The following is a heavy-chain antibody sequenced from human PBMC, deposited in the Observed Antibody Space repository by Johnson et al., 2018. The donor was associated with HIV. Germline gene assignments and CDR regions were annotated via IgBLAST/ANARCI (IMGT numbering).Heavy chain of an antibody. V-gene: IGHV3-30*04. CDR2: ISDDGSKI. CDR3: ARGPILEWLSGDGFDM. CDR1: GFTLSNYA. D-gene: IGHD3-3*01. Sequence: QVQLVESGGGVVQPGRSLRLSCAVSGFTLSNYAMHWVRQTPGKGLEWVALISDDGSKIYHADSVKGRFTISRDNSKNTLYLQMNSLRVEDTAMYYCARGPILEWLSGDGFDMWGQGTMVTVSS. J-gene: IGHJ3*02.